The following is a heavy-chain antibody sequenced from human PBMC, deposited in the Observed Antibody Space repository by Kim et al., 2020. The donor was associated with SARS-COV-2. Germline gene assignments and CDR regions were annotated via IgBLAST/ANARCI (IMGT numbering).Heavy chain of an antibody. Sequence: SETLSLTCTVSGGSISSSSYYWGWIRQPPGKGLEWIGSIYYSGSTYYNPSLKSRVTISVDTSKNQFSLKLSSVTAADTAVYYCAALDIVATIEGYYYYYGMDVWGQGTTVTVSS. J-gene: IGHJ6*02. CDR3: AALDIVATIEGYYYYYGMDV. V-gene: IGHV4-39*01. D-gene: IGHD5-12*01. CDR1: GGSISSSSYY. CDR2: IYYSGST.